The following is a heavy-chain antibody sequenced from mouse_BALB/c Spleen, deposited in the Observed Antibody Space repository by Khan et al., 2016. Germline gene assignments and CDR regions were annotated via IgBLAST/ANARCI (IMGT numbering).Heavy chain of an antibody. V-gene: IGHV1S81*02. Sequence: QVQLQQSGAELVRPGASVRLSCEASGYTFTSYYIYWVKQRPGQGLEWIGESSPSSGGTNFNEKFRSKATLTVDKSSSTAYMQLSSLTSEDSAVYYCTRRGGYDYEFADWGQGTLVTVSA. CDR3: TRRGGYDYEFAD. J-gene: IGHJ3*01. CDR2: SSPSSGGT. D-gene: IGHD2-4*01. CDR1: GYTFTSYY.